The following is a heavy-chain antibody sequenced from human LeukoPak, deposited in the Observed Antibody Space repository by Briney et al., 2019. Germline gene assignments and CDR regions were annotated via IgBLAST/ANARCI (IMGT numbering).Heavy chain of an antibody. CDR1: GFTFSSYG. CDR2: ISYDGSNK. CDR3: AKGPNSSGYYYAEYFQH. J-gene: IGHJ1*01. V-gene: IGHV3-30*18. D-gene: IGHD3-22*01. Sequence: PGGSLRLSCAASGFTFSSYGMHWVRRAPGKGLEWVAVISYDGSNKYYADSVKGRFTISRDNSKNTLYLQMNSLRAEDTAVYYCAKGPNSSGYYYAEYFQHWGQGTLVTVSS.